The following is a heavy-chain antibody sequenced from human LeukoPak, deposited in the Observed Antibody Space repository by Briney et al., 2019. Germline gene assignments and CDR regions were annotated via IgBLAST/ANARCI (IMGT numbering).Heavy chain of an antibody. Sequence: ASVKVSCKASGYTFTSYGISWVRQAPGQGLEWMGWISAYNGNTNYAQKLQGRVTMTTDTSTSSAYMELRSLRSDDTAVYYCARDFNRYCSGGSCYSAFWGQGTLVTVSS. CDR1: GYTFTSYG. D-gene: IGHD2-15*01. CDR3: ARDFNRYCSGGSCYSAF. J-gene: IGHJ4*02. CDR2: ISAYNGNT. V-gene: IGHV1-18*01.